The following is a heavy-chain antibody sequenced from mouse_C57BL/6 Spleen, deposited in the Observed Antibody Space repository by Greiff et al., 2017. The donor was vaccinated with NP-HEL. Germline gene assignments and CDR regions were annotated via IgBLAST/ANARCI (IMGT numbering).Heavy chain of an antibody. CDR3: ARSGDYYFDY. CDR2: IDPSDSYT. Sequence: QVQLQQPGADLVMPGASVKLSCKASGYTFTSYWMHWVKQRPGQGLEWIGEIDPSDSYTNYNQKFKGKSTLTVDKSSSTAYMQLSSLTSEDSAVYYCARSGDYYFDYWGQGTTLTVSS. D-gene: IGHD3-1*01. V-gene: IGHV1-69*01. CDR1: GYTFTSYW. J-gene: IGHJ2*01.